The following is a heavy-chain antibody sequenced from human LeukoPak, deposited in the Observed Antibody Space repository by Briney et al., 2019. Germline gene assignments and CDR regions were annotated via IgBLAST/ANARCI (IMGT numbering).Heavy chain of an antibody. D-gene: IGHD1-26*01. J-gene: IGHJ4*02. Sequence: SQTLSLTCAISGDSVSSNSVTWNWIRQSPSRGLEWLGRTYYRSKWYNDYAVSVKSRITINPDTSKNQFSLQLNSVTPEDTAVYYCARAEQWELLNFDYWGQGTLVTVSS. CDR3: ARAEQWELLNFDY. CDR2: TYYRSKWYN. V-gene: IGHV6-1*01. CDR1: GDSVSSNSVT.